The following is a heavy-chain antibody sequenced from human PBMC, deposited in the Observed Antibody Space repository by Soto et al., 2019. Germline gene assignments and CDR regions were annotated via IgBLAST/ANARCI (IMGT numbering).Heavy chain of an antibody. Sequence: GGSLRLSCVASAFTFISYWMSWVRQNPGKRLEWVANIKQDGSKKYYVDSVKGRFTISRDNAKNSLYLQMNSLRAEDTAVYYCARGTCSSTTCYAVYFDSWGQGTLVTVSS. V-gene: IGHV3-7*01. CDR2: IKQDGSKK. CDR1: AFTFISYW. D-gene: IGHD2-2*01. J-gene: IGHJ4*02. CDR3: ARGTCSSTTCYAVYFDS.